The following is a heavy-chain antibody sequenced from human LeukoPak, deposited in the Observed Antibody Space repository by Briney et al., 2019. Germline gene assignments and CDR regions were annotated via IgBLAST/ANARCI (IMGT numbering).Heavy chain of an antibody. CDR3: ARGPSSGWYPYYFDY. Sequence: SETLSLTCTVSGGSISSGGYYWLWIRQHPGKGLEWIGYIYYSGSTYYNPSLKSRVTISVDTSKNQFSLKLSSVTAVDTAVYYCARGPSSGWYPYYFDYWGQGTLVTVSS. J-gene: IGHJ4*02. D-gene: IGHD6-19*01. V-gene: IGHV4-31*03. CDR1: GGSISSGGYY. CDR2: IYYSGST.